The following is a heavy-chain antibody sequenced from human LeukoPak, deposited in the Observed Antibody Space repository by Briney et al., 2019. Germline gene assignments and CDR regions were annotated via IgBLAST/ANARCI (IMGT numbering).Heavy chain of an antibody. CDR3: TTDPSQVYYDSSGYYRDDAFDI. V-gene: IGHV3-7*03. Sequence: GGSLRLSCEVSGFSFSTYWMTWVRQAPGKGLEWVANINQHGSETYYVDSVKGRFIISRDNAKNSLFLQMDSLTGEDTAVYYCTTDPSQVYYDSSGYYRDDAFDIWGQGTMVTVSS. CDR2: INQHGSET. CDR1: GFSFSTYW. J-gene: IGHJ3*02. D-gene: IGHD3-22*01.